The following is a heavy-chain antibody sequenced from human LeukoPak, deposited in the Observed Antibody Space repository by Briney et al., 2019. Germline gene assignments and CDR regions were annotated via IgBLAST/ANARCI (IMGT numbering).Heavy chain of an antibody. V-gene: IGHV3-7*01. J-gene: IGHJ5*02. CDR3: ASEGTYDYVWGSYRPNWFDP. Sequence: PGGSLRLSCAASGFTFSSYWMSWVRQAPGKGLEWVANIKQDGSEKYYVDSVKGRFTISRDNAKNSLYLQMNSLRAEDTAVYYCASEGTYDYVWGSYRPNWFDPWGQGTLVTVSS. D-gene: IGHD3-16*02. CDR2: IKQDGSEK. CDR1: GFTFSSYW.